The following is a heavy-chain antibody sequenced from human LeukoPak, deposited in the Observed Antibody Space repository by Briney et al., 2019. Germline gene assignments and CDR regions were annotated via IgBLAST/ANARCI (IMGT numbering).Heavy chain of an antibody. J-gene: IGHJ4*02. V-gene: IGHV3-7*01. D-gene: IGHD3-10*01. CDR2: IKQDGSEK. Sequence: GGSLRLSCAASGFTFSTYRMSWVRQAPGKGLEWVANIKQDGSEKHYVDSVKGRFTISRDNAKNSLYLQMSSLRAEDTAVYYCAKDDAWLRFGEWSQGTLVTVSS. CDR3: AKDDAWLRFGE. CDR1: GFTFSTYR.